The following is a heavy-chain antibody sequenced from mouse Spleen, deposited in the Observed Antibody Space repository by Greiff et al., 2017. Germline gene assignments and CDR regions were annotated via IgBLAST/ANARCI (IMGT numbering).Heavy chain of an antibody. CDR2: ISSGSSTI. D-gene: IGHD4-1*01. J-gene: IGHJ1*01. V-gene: IGHV5-17*01. CDR1: GFTFSDYG. CDR3: ALNWDWDFDV. Sequence: VQLKESGGGLVKPGGSLKLSCAASGFTFSDYGMHWVRQAPEKGLEWVAYISSGSSTIYYADTVKGRFTISRDNAKNTLFLQMTSLRSEDTAMYYSALNWDWDFDVWGAGTTVTVSS.